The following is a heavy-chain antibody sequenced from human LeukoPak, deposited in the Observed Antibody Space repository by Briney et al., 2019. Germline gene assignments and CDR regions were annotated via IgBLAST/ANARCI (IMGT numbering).Heavy chain of an antibody. CDR3: ARAVTGPYYCYCMDI. D-gene: IGHD6-19*01. Sequence: PETLSLTCTVSGGSISSSSYYWGWVRQPPGKGLEWIGYIFYSGSTYYTPSLKSRITISVDMSKNQFSLKLSSVTAADTAVYYCARAVTGPYYCYCMDIWGKGTTVTVSS. CDR2: IFYSGST. J-gene: IGHJ6*03. V-gene: IGHV4-39*07. CDR1: GGSISSSSYY.